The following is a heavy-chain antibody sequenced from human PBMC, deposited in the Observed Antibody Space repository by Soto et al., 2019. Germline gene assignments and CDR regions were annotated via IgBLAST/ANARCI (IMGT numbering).Heavy chain of an antibody. CDR3: ATHRYSGSPSLDY. V-gene: IGHV5-51*01. CDR2: IYPGDSDT. Sequence: LGESLKSSCKGSGYSFTSYWIAWVRQMPGKGLEWMGIIYPGDSDTRYSPSFQGQVTISADKSISTAYLQWSSLKASDTAMYYCATHRYSGSPSLDYWGQGTLVTVSS. J-gene: IGHJ4*02. D-gene: IGHD1-26*01. CDR1: GYSFTSYW.